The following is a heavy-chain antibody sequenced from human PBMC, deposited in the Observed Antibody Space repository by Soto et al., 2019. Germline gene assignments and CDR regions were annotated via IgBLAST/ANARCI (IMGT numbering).Heavy chain of an antibody. J-gene: IGHJ5*02. Sequence: GGSLRLSCAASGFVFDDYAMHWVRQAPGKGLEWVSGISWNSNSIGYADSVKGRFTISRDNAKNSLYLQMNSLRAEDTAFYYCAKGGLATITSWFDPWGQGILVTVSS. CDR3: AKGGLATITSWFDP. V-gene: IGHV3-9*01. CDR1: GFVFDDYA. CDR2: ISWNSNSI. D-gene: IGHD5-12*01.